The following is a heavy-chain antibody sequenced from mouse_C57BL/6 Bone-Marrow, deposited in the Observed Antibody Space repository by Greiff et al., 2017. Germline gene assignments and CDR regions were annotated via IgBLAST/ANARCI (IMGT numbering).Heavy chain of an antibody. D-gene: IGHD2-2*01. CDR2: IYPGDGDT. CDR1: GYAFSSSW. Sequence: VQLQQSGPELVKPGASVKISCKASGYAFSSSWMNWVKPRPGKGLEWIGRIYPGDGDTNYNGKFKGKATLTADKSSSTAYMQLSSLTSEDSAVYFCAVTGGWFAYWGQGTLVTVSA. J-gene: IGHJ3*01. CDR3: AVTGGWFAY. V-gene: IGHV1-82*01.